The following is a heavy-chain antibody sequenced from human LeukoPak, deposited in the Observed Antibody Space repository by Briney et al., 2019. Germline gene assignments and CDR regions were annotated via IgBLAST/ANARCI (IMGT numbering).Heavy chain of an antibody. Sequence: GGSLRLSCVASGFDFGTYAMSWVRQAPGKGLEWVSTIYDDNTYYADSVKGRFAISTDNSKNTLYLQMNSLRVEDTAVYFCAARKVRGVWFYLDYWGQGTLVTVSS. CDR1: GFDFGTYA. D-gene: IGHD3-10*01. CDR2: IYDDNT. V-gene: IGHV3-23*01. CDR3: AARKVRGVWFYLDY. J-gene: IGHJ4*02.